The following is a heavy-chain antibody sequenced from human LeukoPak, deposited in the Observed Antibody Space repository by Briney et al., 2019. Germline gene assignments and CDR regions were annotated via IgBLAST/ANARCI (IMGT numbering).Heavy chain of an antibody. V-gene: IGHV3-48*03. CDR2: ISSSGSTI. CDR3: ASHFIAACDY. Sequence: GGSLRLSCAASGFTFSSYKMNWVRQAPGKGLEWVSYISSSGSTIYYADSVKGRFTISRDNAKNSLYLQMNSLRAEDTAVYYCASHFIAACDYWGQGTLGTVSS. D-gene: IGHD6-13*01. J-gene: IGHJ4*02. CDR1: GFTFSSYK.